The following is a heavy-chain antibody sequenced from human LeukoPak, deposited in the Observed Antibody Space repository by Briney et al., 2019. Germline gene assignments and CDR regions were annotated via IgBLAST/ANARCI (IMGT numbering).Heavy chain of an antibody. CDR1: GFTFSSYS. V-gene: IGHV3-48*04. CDR3: ARDLAIGFGELSAFDY. D-gene: IGHD3-10*01. Sequence: GGSLRLSCAASGFTFSSYSMNWVRQAPGKGLEWVSYISSSSSTIYYADSVKGRFTISRDNAKNSLYLQMNSLRAEDTAVYYCARDLAIGFGELSAFDYWGQGTLVTVSS. CDR2: ISSSSSTI. J-gene: IGHJ4*02.